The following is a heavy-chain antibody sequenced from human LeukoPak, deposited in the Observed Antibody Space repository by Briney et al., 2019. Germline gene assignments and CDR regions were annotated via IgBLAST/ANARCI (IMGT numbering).Heavy chain of an antibody. D-gene: IGHD2-15*01. CDR1: GFTFSNYA. V-gene: IGHV3-48*03. J-gene: IGHJ6*02. CDR3: ARVRSGLHMDV. Sequence: GGSLRLSCAASGFTFSNYAMNWVRQAPGKGLEWVSYISSRGTTIYYVDSVKGRFTISRDNAKNSLYLQMNSLRAEDTALYYCARVRSGLHMDVWGQGTTVTVSS. CDR2: ISSRGTTI.